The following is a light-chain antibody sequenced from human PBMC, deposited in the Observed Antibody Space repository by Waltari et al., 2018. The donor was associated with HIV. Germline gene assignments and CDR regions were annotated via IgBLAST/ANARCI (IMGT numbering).Light chain of an antibody. Sequence: HSTLTQPASVSGSPGQSIPISCPAPTSDVGGYNFVSWYPQHPGKAPKLMIYEVSTRPSGVSNRFSGSKSGNTASLTISGLQAEDEADYYCSSYTSSSTLVFGGGTKLTVL. CDR1: TSDVGGYNF. CDR2: EVS. V-gene: IGLV2-14*01. J-gene: IGLJ3*02. CDR3: SSYTSSSTLV.